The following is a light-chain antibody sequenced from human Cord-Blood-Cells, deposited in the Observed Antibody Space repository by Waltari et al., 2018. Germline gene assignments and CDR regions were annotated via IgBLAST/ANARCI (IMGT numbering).Light chain of an antibody. CDR2: AAS. Sequence: DIQMNQSPCSLSASVGDRVTITCRASQSISSYLNWYQQKPEKTPKLLICAASSLQSGVPSRSSGSGSGTDFTLTISSLQTKDCATDYCQQSYSTPPGTFGQGTKVEIK. V-gene: IGKV1-39*01. J-gene: IGKJ1*01. CDR3: QQSYSTPPGT. CDR1: QSISSY.